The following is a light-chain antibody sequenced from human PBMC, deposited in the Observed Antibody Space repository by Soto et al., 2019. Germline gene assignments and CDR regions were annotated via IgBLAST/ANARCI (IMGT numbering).Light chain of an antibody. CDR3: QQSYSTPPST. Sequence: DIQMTQSPSSLSASVGDRVTITCRASQSISSYLNWYQQKPGKAPKLLISAASSLQSGVPSRFSGSRSGTDLAIAMNSLPSEDFPTNCCQQSYSTPPSTLGKGTEVDI. CDR1: QSISSY. V-gene: IGKV1-39*01. J-gene: IGKJ2*02. CDR2: AAS.